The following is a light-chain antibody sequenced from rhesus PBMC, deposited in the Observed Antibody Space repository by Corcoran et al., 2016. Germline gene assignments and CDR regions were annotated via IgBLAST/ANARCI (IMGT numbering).Light chain of an antibody. CDR2: QAS. J-gene: IGKJ1*01. CDR1: ETVSFFGINL. Sequence: DIVLPQSPASLAVSPGQRATITCRASETVSFFGINLIPWYPQKPGQPPKLLIYQASKKDTGVPARFSGRGSGPVFTLTSNPVEAADAADYDCLQSKNSPWTFGQGTKVEIK. CDR3: LQSKNSPWT. V-gene: IGKV7-13*02.